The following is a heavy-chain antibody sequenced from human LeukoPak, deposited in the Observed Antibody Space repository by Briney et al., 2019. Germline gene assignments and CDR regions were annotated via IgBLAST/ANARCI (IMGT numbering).Heavy chain of an antibody. CDR2: INSDGSST. CDR3: ARGGTDLPVAGEDY. CDR1: GFTFSIYW. J-gene: IGHJ4*02. Sequence: GVPLRLSCTASGFTFSIYWMHWARQAPGKGLVWVSRINSDGSSTSYADSVKGRFTISRDNAKNTLYLQMNSLRAEDTAVYYCARGGTDLPVAGEDYWGQGTLVTVSS. V-gene: IGHV3-74*01. D-gene: IGHD6-19*01.